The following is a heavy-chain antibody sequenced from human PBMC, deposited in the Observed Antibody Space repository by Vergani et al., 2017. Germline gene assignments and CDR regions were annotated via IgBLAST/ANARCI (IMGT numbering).Heavy chain of an antibody. J-gene: IGHJ5*01. D-gene: IGHD3-10*01. Sequence: EVQLVESGGGVVRPGGSLRLSCAASGFTFDDYGMSWVRQAPGKGLEWVSGINLNGGSTGYADSVKGRFTISRDNAKNSLYLQMNSLRAEDAALYHCASGRPSYYGSPGWFXLDPWGQGTLVTVSS. CDR2: INLNGGST. V-gene: IGHV3-20*01. CDR3: ASGRPSYYGSPGWFXLDP. CDR1: GFTFDDYG.